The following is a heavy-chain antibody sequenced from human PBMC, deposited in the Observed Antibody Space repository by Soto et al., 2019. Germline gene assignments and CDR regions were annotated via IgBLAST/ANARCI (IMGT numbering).Heavy chain of an antibody. CDR2: IYYSGST. D-gene: IGHD3-22*01. J-gene: IGHJ4*02. CDR1: GGSISSSSYY. Sequence: PSETLSLTCTVSGGSISSSSYYWGWIRQPPGKGLEWIGSIYYSGSTYYNPSLKSRVTISVDTSKNQFSLKLSSVTAADTAVYYCAGGEDDSSGYYWDYWGQGTLVTVYS. V-gene: IGHV4-39*01. CDR3: AGGEDDSSGYYWDY.